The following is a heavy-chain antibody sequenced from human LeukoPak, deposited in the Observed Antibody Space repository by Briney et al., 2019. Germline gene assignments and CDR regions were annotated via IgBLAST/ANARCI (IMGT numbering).Heavy chain of an antibody. Sequence: SETLSLTCTVSGGSFSSFYWSWIRQSPGKGLEWIGYIYYSGSTYYNPSLKSRVTISVDKSKNQFSLKLSSVTAADTAVYYCARDASYGDYGDYWGQGTLVTVSS. D-gene: IGHD4-17*01. V-gene: IGHV4-59*12. CDR3: ARDASYGDYGDY. CDR2: IYYSGST. J-gene: IGHJ4*02. CDR1: GGSFSSFY.